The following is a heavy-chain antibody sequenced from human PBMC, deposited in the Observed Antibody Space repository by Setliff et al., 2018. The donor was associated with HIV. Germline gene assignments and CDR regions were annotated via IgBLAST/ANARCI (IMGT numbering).Heavy chain of an antibody. V-gene: IGHV1-8*02. CDR2: MNPNSGNT. CDR3: ARGAWYTSGWYSSRYMDV. Sequence: RASVKVSCKASGYTFTNSDINWVRQATGQGLEWMGRMNPNSGNTGYAQKFQGRVIMTRDTSITTAYMELSSLRSDDTAVYYCARGAWYTSGWYSSRYMDVWGKGTTITVSS. J-gene: IGHJ6*03. D-gene: IGHD6-19*01. CDR1: GYTFTNSD.